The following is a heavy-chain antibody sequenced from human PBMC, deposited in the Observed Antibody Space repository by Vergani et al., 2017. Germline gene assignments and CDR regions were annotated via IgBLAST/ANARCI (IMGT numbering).Heavy chain of an antibody. CDR1: SFNLGDYG. CDR2: TWYEGNNN. V-gene: IGHV3-33*01. CDR3: SRETRDTPSSLDY. D-gene: IGHD5-24*01. Sequence: QGQLVESGGGVVQPGRSLRLSCTPSSFNLGDYGMHWVRQAPGGGLERVSMTWYEGNNNYYADSVKGRFTISKDISKNTLYLQMNSLSGDDTAVYYCSRETRDTPSSLDYWGQGTLVTVSS. J-gene: IGHJ4*02.